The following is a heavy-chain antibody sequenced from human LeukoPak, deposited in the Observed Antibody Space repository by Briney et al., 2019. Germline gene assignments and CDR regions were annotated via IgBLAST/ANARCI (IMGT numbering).Heavy chain of an antibody. CDR1: GGSISSSSYY. J-gene: IGHJ4*02. Sequence: PSETLSLTRTVSGGSISSSSYYWGWIRQPPGKGLEWIGSIYYSGSTYYNPSLKSRVTISVDTSKNQFSLKLSSVTAADTAVYYCARAYDFWSGYPYYFDYWGQGTLVTVSS. CDR2: IYYSGST. V-gene: IGHV4-39*07. CDR3: ARAYDFWSGYPYYFDY. D-gene: IGHD3-3*01.